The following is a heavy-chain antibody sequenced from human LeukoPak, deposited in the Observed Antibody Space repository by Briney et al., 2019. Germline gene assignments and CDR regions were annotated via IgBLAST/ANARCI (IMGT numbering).Heavy chain of an antibody. CDR3: ARCHPTYCSSLTFYDY. Sequence: GESLKISCKGSGFSFSTYWIAWVRQMPGKGLEWMGILYPGDSDTRYSPSFQGQVTISADKSNSTASLQWSSLKASDTAMYYCARCHPTYCSSLTFYDYWGQGTLVTVSS. CDR2: LYPGDSDT. V-gene: IGHV5-51*01. J-gene: IGHJ4*02. CDR1: GFSFSTYW. D-gene: IGHD2-2*01.